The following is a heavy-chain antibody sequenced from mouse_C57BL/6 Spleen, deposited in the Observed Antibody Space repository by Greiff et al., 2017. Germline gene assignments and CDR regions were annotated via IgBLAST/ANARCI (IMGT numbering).Heavy chain of an antibody. CDR3: GYMVTTDY. Sequence: VQLKESGPELVKPGASVKMSCKASGYTFTDYNMHWVKQSHGKSLEWIGYINPNNGGTSYNQKFKGKATLTVNKSSSTAYMELRSLTSEDSAVYYCGYMVTTDYWGQGTTLTVSS. J-gene: IGHJ2*01. CDR2: INPNNGGT. V-gene: IGHV1-22*01. D-gene: IGHD2-2*01. CDR1: GYTFTDYN.